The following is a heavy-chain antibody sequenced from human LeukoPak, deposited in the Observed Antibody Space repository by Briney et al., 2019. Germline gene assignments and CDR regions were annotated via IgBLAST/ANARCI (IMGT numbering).Heavy chain of an antibody. D-gene: IGHD3-10*01. CDR2: IRSKAYGGTT. CDR3: TRPYYGSGSYYDYFDY. Sequence: PGRSLRLPCTASGFTFGDYAMSWFRQAPGKGLEWVGFIRSKAYGGTTEYAASVKGRFTISRDDSKSVAYLQMDSLKTEDAAVYYCTRPYYGSGSYYDYFDYWGQGTLVTVSS. CDR1: GFTFGDYA. J-gene: IGHJ4*02. V-gene: IGHV3-49*03.